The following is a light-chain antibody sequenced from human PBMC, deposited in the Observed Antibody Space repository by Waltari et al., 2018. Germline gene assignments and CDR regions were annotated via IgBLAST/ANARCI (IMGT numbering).Light chain of an antibody. Sequence: EIVLTQSPGTVSLSPGDRATFSCWASQSVSTYLAWTQQKPGQAPRLLIYHASTRATGIPERFSGSGSRTDFSLTISRLEPEDFAMYYCHQYVESPATFGQGTKVEIK. V-gene: IGKV3-20*01. CDR2: HAS. J-gene: IGKJ1*01. CDR1: QSVSTY. CDR3: HQYVESPAT.